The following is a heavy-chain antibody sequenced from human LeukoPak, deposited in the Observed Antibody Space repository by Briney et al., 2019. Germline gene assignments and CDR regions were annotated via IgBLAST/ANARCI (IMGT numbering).Heavy chain of an antibody. J-gene: IGHJ4*02. Sequence: ASVKVSCKASGGTFSSYAISWVRQAPGHRLEWMGGIIPIFGTANYAQKFQGRVTITADKSTSTAYMALSSLRFEDTAVYYCARGRGYSYGYDYWGQGTLVTVSS. D-gene: IGHD5-18*01. CDR3: ARGRGYSYGYDY. CDR2: IIPIFGTA. CDR1: GGTFSSYA. V-gene: IGHV1-69*06.